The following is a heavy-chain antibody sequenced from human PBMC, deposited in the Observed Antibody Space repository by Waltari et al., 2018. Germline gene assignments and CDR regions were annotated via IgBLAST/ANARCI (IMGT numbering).Heavy chain of an antibody. CDR2: IKLDGRLI. V-gene: IGHV3-74*03. J-gene: IGHJ4*02. CDR1: GFTFSKFW. Sequence: KLVESGGGLVQPGGSLRLSCVASGFTFSKFWMHWVRQVPGKGLVSVAHIKLDGRLITYADSVKGRFTISRDNAKNTLVLQMNSLRLEDTAVYYCVLYSSELLDDCWGQGTQVTVSP. CDR3: VLYSSELLDDC. D-gene: IGHD6-25*01.